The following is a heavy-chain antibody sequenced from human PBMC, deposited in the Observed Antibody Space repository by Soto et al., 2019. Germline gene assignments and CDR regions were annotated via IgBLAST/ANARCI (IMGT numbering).Heavy chain of an antibody. CDR2: IYYSGST. D-gene: IGHD3-22*01. V-gene: IGHV4-39*01. Sequence: PSETLSLTCTVSGGSISSSSYYWGWIRQPPGKGLEWIGSIYYSGSTYYNPSLKSRVTISVDTSKNQFSPKLSSVTAADTAVYYCARDGSYYYDSSGYYLSNWFDPWGQGTLVTVSS. J-gene: IGHJ5*02. CDR3: ARDGSYYYDSSGYYLSNWFDP. CDR1: GGSISSSSYY.